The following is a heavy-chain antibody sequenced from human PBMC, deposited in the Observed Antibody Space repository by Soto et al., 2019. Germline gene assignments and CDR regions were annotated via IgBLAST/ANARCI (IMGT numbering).Heavy chain of an antibody. CDR1: GGSVSSGSYY. J-gene: IGHJ4*02. CDR2: IYYSGST. Sequence: QVQLQESGPGLVKPSETLSLTCTVSGGSVSSGSYYWSWIRQPPGKGLEWIGYIYYSGSTNYSPSLKSRVAISVDTSKNQFSLKLSFVTAADTAVYYCSRGDDSSCYAYWGQGTLVTVSS. V-gene: IGHV4-61*01. D-gene: IGHD3-22*01. CDR3: SRGDDSSCYAY.